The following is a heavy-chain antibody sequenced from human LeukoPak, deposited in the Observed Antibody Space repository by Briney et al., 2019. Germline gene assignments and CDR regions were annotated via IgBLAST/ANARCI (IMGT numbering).Heavy chain of an antibody. CDR1: GFTFSDYY. V-gene: IGHV3-49*04. J-gene: IGHJ6*03. CDR3: SRADYYGSGSPISLDV. Sequence: PGRSLRLSCAASGFTFSDYYMSWVRQAPGKGLEWVGFIRSKTYGETTEYAASVKGRFTISRDDSKSIAYLQMNSLKTEDTAVYYCSRADYYGSGSPISLDVWGKGTTVTVS. D-gene: IGHD3-10*01. CDR2: IRSKTYGETT.